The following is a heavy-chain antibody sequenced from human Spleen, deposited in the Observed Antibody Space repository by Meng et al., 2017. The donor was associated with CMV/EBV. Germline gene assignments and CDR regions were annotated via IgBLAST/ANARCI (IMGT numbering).Heavy chain of an antibody. J-gene: IGHJ4*02. V-gene: IGHV3-30*19. CDR3: ASPPSSGRDY. Sequence: GGSLRLSCEASGFKFSDYGMNWVRQAPGKGLEWVGFISHDGMIIYYADSLKGRFTISRDNSKNTLYLQMSSLRGDDTAVYYCASPPSSGRDYWGQGTLVTVSS. CDR1: GFKFSDYG. CDR2: ISHDGMII. D-gene: IGHD3-22*01.